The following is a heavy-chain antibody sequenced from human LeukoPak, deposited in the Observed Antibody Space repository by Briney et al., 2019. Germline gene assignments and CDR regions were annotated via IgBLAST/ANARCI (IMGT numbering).Heavy chain of an antibody. J-gene: IGHJ5*02. D-gene: IGHD3-10*01. V-gene: IGHV4-61*02. CDR3: ARGGYYGSGNDFRFDP. Sequence: SETLSLTCTVSGGSISSGSYYWSWIRQPAGKGLEWIGRIYTSGSTNYNPSLKSRVTISVDTSKNQFSLKLTSVTAADTAVYFCARGGYYGSGNDFRFDPWGQGTLVTVSS. CDR2: IYTSGST. CDR1: GGSISSGSYY.